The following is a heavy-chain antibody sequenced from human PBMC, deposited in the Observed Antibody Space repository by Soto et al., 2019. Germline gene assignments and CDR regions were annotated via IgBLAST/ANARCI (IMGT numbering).Heavy chain of an antibody. D-gene: IGHD1-26*01. CDR2: FIPIFGTI. J-gene: IGHJ4*02. Sequence: QVQLVQSGAEVKKPGSSVRVSCKSSGGTLSSFAINWVRQAPGQGLEWMGIFIPIFGTISYAQDFQGRVTFSADESTSTTYMELSSLTSKDTAIYYCAVSPRAEAGALDYWGQGALVTISS. CDR1: GGTLSSFA. CDR3: AVSPRAEAGALDY. V-gene: IGHV1-69*18.